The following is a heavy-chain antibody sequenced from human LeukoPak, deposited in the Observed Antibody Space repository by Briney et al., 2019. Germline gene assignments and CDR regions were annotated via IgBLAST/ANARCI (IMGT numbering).Heavy chain of an antibody. V-gene: IGHV3-23*01. Sequence: GESLRLSCAASGFTFSSYGMTWVRQAPGKGLEWVSSISESGGSTDDADSVKGRFTISRDNSKNTLFLQMHSLRVEDTAVYYCARDRLKGPPVMDSWGQGTLVTVSS. CDR2: ISESGGST. CDR3: ARDRLKGPPVMDS. J-gene: IGHJ4*02. CDR1: GFTFSSYG. D-gene: IGHD3-16*01.